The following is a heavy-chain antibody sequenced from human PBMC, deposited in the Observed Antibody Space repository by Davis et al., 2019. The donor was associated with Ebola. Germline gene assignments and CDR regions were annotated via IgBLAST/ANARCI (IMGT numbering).Heavy chain of an antibody. CDR2: IHSSGTT. V-gene: IGHV3-53*01. CDR1: ELTVSSNY. J-gene: IGHJ3*01. Sequence: GESLKISCAASELTVSSNYMNWVRQAPGKGLEWVTVIHSSGTTYYADSVRGRFTISRDNAKNTLYLQMNSVRAEDTAVYYCARGNVAGHDAFDVWGQGTMVTVSS. CDR3: ARGNVAGHDAFDV. D-gene: IGHD6-19*01.